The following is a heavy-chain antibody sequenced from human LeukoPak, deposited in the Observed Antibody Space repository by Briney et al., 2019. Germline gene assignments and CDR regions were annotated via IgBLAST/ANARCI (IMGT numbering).Heavy chain of an antibody. CDR3: ARAGQNRITMVRGVIRGIAFDI. D-gene: IGHD3-10*01. V-gene: IGHV4-59*01. CDR1: GGSISSYY. CDR2: IYDSGNT. Sequence: SETLSLTCTVSGGSISSYYWSWIRQPPGKGLEWIGYIYDSGNTNYNPSLKSRVTISVDTSKNQFSLRLSSLTAADTGVYYCARAGQNRITMVRGVIRGIAFDIWGQGTMVTVSS. J-gene: IGHJ3*02.